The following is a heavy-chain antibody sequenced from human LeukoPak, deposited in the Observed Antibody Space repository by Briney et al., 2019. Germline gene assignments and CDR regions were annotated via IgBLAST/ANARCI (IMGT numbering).Heavy chain of an antibody. CDR2: IGTAGGT. V-gene: IGHV3-13*01. D-gene: IGHD3-9*01. CDR3: ARGGKLRYFDWEPLEIINWFDP. Sequence: GWSLKLSCAASGFTFSSYDTHWVRQATGKGLEWVSAIGTAGGTYYPGSVKGRFTISRENAKNSLYLQMNSLRAGDTAVYYCARGGKLRYFDWEPLEIINWFDPWGQGTLVTVSS. J-gene: IGHJ5*02. CDR1: GFTFSSYD.